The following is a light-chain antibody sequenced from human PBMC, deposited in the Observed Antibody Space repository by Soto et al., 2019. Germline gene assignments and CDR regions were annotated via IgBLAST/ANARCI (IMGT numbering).Light chain of an antibody. CDR3: CSYAGRYTYV. J-gene: IGLJ1*01. V-gene: IGLV2-11*01. Sequence: QSALTQPRSVSGSPGQSVAISCSGTSSDVGGYNYVSWYQQHPGKAPQVMIFDVNKRPSGVADCFSGSKSATAAFLTISGLQAEDEADYDGCSYAGRYTYVFGTGTKVTVL. CDR2: DVN. CDR1: SSDVGGYNY.